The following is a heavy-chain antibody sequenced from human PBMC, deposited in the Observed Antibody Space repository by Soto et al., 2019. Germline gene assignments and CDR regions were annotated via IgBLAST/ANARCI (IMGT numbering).Heavy chain of an antibody. V-gene: IGHV4-38-2*01. CDR2: IYHSGTT. Sequence: SETLSLTCAVSGDSISSGYHWAWIRQPPGKGLEWVASIYHSGTTYYNPPLTSRVTISVDTSKNQFSLKLSSVTAADSAVYYCAGTDSVGYYPYFGQGKLVTVSS. J-gene: IGHJ4*02. CDR3: AGTDSVGYYPY. D-gene: IGHD3-22*01. CDR1: GDSISSGYH.